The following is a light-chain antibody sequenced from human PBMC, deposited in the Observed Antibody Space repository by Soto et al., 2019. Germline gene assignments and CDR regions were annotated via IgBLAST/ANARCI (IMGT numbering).Light chain of an antibody. Sequence: QSVLTQPPSLSGTPGQRVTISCSGSTSNIAGNTVHWYQHLPETAPKLLIYIDDQRPSGVPDGFSGPKSGTSASLAISGLKSEDEVDYSCAAGDDSLNAAVFGGGTQLPVL. CDR3: AAGDDSLNAAV. CDR1: TSNIAGNT. V-gene: IGLV1-44*01. CDR2: IDD. J-gene: IGLJ7*01.